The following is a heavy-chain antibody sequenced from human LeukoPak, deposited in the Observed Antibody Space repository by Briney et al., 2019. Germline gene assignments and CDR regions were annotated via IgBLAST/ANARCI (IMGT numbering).Heavy chain of an antibody. D-gene: IGHD6-6*01. J-gene: IGHJ4*02. CDR1: GYSISSGYY. CDR2: IYHSGRT. V-gene: IGHV4-38-2*02. Sequence: SETLSLTCTVSGYSISSGYYWGWIRQPPGKGLEWIGSIYHSGRTFYNPSLKSRVTISVDTSKNQFSLKLTSVTAADTAVYYCARVVYSSSEFDYWGQGTLVTVSS. CDR3: ARVVYSSSEFDY.